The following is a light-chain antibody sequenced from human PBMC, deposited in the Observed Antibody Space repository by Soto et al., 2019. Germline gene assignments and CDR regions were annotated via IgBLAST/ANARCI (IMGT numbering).Light chain of an antibody. J-gene: IGLJ2*01. Sequence: QSVLTQPASVSGSPGQSITISCTGTSSDVGGYNYVSWYQQHPGKAPKVIIYDVSNRPSGVSNRFSGSKSGNTASLTISGLQDEDEADYYCSSYTSTSTVVFGGGTKLTVL. CDR2: DVS. V-gene: IGLV2-14*01. CDR1: SSDVGGYNY. CDR3: SSYTSTSTVV.